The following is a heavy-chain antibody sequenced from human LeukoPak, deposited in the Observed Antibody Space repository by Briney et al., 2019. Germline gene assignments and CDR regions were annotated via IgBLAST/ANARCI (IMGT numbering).Heavy chain of an antibody. V-gene: IGHV4-34*01. D-gene: IGHD4-23*01. Sequence: PSETLSLTCAVYGGSSSGYYWSWIRQPPGKGLEWIGEINDSGSTNYNPSLKSRVTISVDTTKNQFSLQLSSVTAADTAVYYCARGASFFIYGGKGDYGMDVWGQGTTVTVSS. CDR3: ARGASFFIYGGKGDYGMDV. J-gene: IGHJ6*02. CDR2: INDSGST. CDR1: GGSSSGYY.